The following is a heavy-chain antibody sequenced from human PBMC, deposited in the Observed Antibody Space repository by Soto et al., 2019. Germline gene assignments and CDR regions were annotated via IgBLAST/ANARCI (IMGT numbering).Heavy chain of an antibody. Sequence: GGSLRLSCAASGFTFSSYSMNWFRQAPGKGLEWVSSISSSSSYIYYADSVKGRFTISRDNAKNSLYLQMNSLRAEDTAVYYCARDLLRRDGYNLGILNWFDPWGQGTLVTVSS. CDR1: GFTFSSYS. V-gene: IGHV3-21*01. CDR2: ISSSSSYI. CDR3: ARDLLRRDGYNLGILNWFDP. D-gene: IGHD5-12*01. J-gene: IGHJ5*02.